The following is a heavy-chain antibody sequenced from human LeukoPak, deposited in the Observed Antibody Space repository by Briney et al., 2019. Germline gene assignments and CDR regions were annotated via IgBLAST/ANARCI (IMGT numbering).Heavy chain of an antibody. J-gene: IGHJ4*02. D-gene: IGHD3-10*01. CDR1: GGCFDRYY. V-gene: IGHV4-34*01. CDR3: TREGSGIPGYFDY. Sequence: PSEALSLTCAVCGGCFDRYYWPGMRQPPGRGGEGVGEINHIGSNNYNPSHKSRVTILVDTSKNQFSLQVNSVTPEDTAMYYCTREGSGIPGYFDYRGQGTLVIVSS. CDR2: INHIGSN.